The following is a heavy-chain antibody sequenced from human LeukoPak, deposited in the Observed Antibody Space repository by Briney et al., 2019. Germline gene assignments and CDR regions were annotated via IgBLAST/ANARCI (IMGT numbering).Heavy chain of an antibody. V-gene: IGHV4-39*01. J-gene: IGHJ4*02. Sequence: SETLSLTCTVSGGSIVISGYYWGWIRQPPGKGLEWIGSIYYSGSTYYNPSLKSRVTISVDTSKNQFSLRLSSVTAADTAVYYCARHRVAAAGAWGPFDYWGQGTLVTVSS. D-gene: IGHD6-13*01. CDR1: GGSIVISGYY. CDR3: ARHRVAAAGAWGPFDY. CDR2: IYYSGST.